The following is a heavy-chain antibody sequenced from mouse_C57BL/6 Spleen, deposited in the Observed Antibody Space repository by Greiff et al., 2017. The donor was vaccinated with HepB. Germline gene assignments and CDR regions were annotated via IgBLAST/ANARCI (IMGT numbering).Heavy chain of an antibody. J-gene: IGHJ2*01. CDR2: ISNGGGST. CDR3: ARRSDLGLYFDY. CDR1: GFTFSDYY. V-gene: IGHV5-12*01. Sequence: EVRLVESGGGLVQPGGSLKLSCAASGFTFSDYYMYWVRQTPEKRLEWVAYISNGGGSTYYPDTVKGRFTISRDNAKNTLYLQMSRLKSEDTAMYYCARRSDLGLYFDYWGPGTTLTVSS. D-gene: IGHD2-14*01.